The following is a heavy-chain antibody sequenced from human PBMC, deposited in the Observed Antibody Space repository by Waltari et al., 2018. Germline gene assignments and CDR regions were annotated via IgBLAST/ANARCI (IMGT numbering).Heavy chain of an antibody. J-gene: IGHJ4*02. V-gene: IGHV4-34*01. Sequence: VQLVESGGGLVQPVGSLKLSCAASGFTFSGSAMHWVRQPPGKELEWIGEINHSGSTNYNPSLKGGVTISVDTSKNQCSLKLSSVTAADTAVYYCARSHYYDSSGLIDYWGQGTLVTVSS. CDR2: INHSGST. D-gene: IGHD3-22*01. CDR1: GFTFSGSA. CDR3: ARSHYYDSSGLIDY.